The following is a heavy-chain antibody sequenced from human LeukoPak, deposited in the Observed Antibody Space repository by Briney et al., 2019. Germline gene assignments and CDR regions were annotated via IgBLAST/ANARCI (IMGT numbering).Heavy chain of an antibody. J-gene: IGHJ4*02. D-gene: IGHD3-10*01. CDR2: IYYSGST. CDR3: ARYYYVSGSYYFDY. V-gene: IGHV4-61*01. CDR1: GVSINTCCYH. Sequence: SETLSLTCDVSGVSINTCCYHWTWIRQPPGKGLEWIGYIYYSGSTNYNPSLKSRLTISVDTSKNQFSLKLSSVTAADTAVYYCARYYYVSGSYYFDYWGQGTLVTASS.